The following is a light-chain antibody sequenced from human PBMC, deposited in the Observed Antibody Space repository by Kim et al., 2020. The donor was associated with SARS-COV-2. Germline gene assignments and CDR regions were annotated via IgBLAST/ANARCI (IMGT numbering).Light chain of an antibody. CDR1: NIGRDR. CDR3: QVWDSPTDHWV. V-gene: IGLV3-21*04. CDR2: YDG. J-gene: IGLJ3*02. Sequence: GAADRFLCGGDNIGRDRVHWYQQKAGQAPVVVIYYDGDRPSGLPERFSGSNSGNAGTLTISRVEAGDEADYYCQVWDSPTDHWVFGGGTQLTVL.